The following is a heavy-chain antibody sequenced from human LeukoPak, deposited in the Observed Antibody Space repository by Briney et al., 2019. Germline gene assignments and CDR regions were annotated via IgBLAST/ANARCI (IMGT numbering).Heavy chain of an antibody. Sequence: PGRSLRLSCAASGFTFSSYGMHWVRQAPGKGLEWVAVIWYDGSNKYYADSVKGRFTISRDNSKNTLYLQMNSLRAEDTAVYYCARDPESRNPYYYHYYGMDVWGQGTTVTVSS. J-gene: IGHJ6*02. D-gene: IGHD1-14*01. V-gene: IGHV3-33*01. CDR2: IWYDGSNK. CDR3: ARDPESRNPYYYHYYGMDV. CDR1: GFTFSSYG.